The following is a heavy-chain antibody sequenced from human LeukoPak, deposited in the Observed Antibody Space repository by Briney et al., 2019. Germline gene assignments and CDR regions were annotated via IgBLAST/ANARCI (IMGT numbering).Heavy chain of an antibody. D-gene: IGHD2-2*01. CDR2: IRSKANSYAT. J-gene: IGHJ6*03. CDR1: GFTFSGSA. Sequence: GGSLRLSCAASGFTFSGSAMHWVRQASGKGLEWVGRIRSKANSYATAYAASVKGRFTISRDDSKNTAYLQMNSLKTEGTAVYYCTRHELIVVVPAAPDYYYYYMDVWGKGTTVTVSS. V-gene: IGHV3-73*01. CDR3: TRHELIVVVPAAPDYYYYYMDV.